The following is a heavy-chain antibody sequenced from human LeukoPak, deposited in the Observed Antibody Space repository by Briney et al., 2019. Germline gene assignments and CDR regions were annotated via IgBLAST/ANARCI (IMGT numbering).Heavy chain of an antibody. D-gene: IGHD2-8*02. V-gene: IGHV1-8*01. Sequence: ASVKVSCKASGYTFTSYDINWVRQATGQGLEWMGWMNPNSGNTGYAQKFQGRVTVTRNTSISTAYMELSSLRSEDTAVYYCARGRCTGGLCWRRYYFDYWGQGTLVTVSS. CDR1: GYTFTSYD. CDR2: MNPNSGNT. J-gene: IGHJ4*02. CDR3: ARGRCTGGLCWRRYYFDY.